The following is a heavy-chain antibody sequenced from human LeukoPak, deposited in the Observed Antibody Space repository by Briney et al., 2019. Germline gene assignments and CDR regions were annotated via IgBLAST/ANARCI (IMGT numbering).Heavy chain of an antibody. J-gene: IGHJ5*02. CDR2: IYYSGST. CDR1: GGSISSRSYY. Sequence: PSETLSLTCTVSGGSISSRSYYWGWIRQPPGEGLEWIGSIYYSGSTYYNPSLKSRVTISVDTSKNQFSLRLSSVTAADTAVYYCARMFRSSWYINWFDPWGQGTLVTVSS. V-gene: IGHV4-39*01. CDR3: ARMFRSSWYINWFDP. D-gene: IGHD6-13*01.